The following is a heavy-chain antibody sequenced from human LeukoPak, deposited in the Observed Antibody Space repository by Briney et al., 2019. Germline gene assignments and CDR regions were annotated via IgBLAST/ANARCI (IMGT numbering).Heavy chain of an antibody. D-gene: IGHD2-15*01. CDR1: GGSFSGYY. V-gene: IGHV4-34*01. CDR3: ASDYCSGGSCYAGY. J-gene: IGHJ4*02. CDR2: INHSGST. Sequence: SETLSLTCAVYGGSFSGYYWSWIRQPPGKGLEWIGEINHSGSTNYNPSLKSRVTISVDTSKNQFSLKLSSVTAADTAVYYCASDYCSGGSCYAGYWGQGTLVTVSS.